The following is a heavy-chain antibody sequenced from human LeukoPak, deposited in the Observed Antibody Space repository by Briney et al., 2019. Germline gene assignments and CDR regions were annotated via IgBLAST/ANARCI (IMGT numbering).Heavy chain of an antibody. CDR3: ARVRYRSWFDP. CDR1: GFSVSSNY. Sequence: GGSLRLSCAAPGFSVSSNYMSWVRQAPGKGLEWVSVIYSGGSTYYADPVKGRFTISRDNSKNTLYLQMNSLRAEDTAVYYCARVRYRSWFDPWGQGTLVTVSS. J-gene: IGHJ5*02. D-gene: IGHD3-16*02. V-gene: IGHV3-53*01. CDR2: IYSGGST.